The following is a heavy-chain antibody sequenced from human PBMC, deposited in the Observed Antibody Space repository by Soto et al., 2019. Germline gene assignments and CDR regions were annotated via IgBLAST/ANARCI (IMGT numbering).Heavy chain of an antibody. CDR3: AKLQAYSYGPGAYFDY. D-gene: IGHD5-18*01. J-gene: IGHJ4*02. CDR1: GFTFADYV. CDR2: ISGSGGST. Sequence: GGSLRLSCTTSGFTFADYVMTWVRQAPGKGLEWVSFIRSKAISGSGGSTDYVDSVKGRFTISRDNSKNTLYLQMNSLRAEDTAVYYCAKLQAYSYGPGAYFDYWGQGTLVTVSS. V-gene: IGHV3-23*01.